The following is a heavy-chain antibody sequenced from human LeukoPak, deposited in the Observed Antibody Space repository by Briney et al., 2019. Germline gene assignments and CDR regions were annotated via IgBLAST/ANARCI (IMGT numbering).Heavy chain of an antibody. Sequence: PGGSLRLSCTASGFTFSNYAMSWVRQAPGKGLEWVSAISGSGVSTYYADSVKGRFTISRDNSKNTLYLQMNSLRPEDMAVYFCTRGPGYDYVWGTYRADYWGKGTLVTVSS. CDR3: TRGPGYDYVWGTYRADY. CDR2: ISGSGVST. CDR1: GFTFSNYA. V-gene: IGHV3-23*01. D-gene: IGHD3-16*02. J-gene: IGHJ4*02.